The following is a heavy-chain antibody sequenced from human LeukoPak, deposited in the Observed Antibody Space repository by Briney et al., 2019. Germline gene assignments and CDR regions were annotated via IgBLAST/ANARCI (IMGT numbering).Heavy chain of an antibody. CDR1: GGSISSSSYY. CDR3: ARDTGGSYYNWFDP. Sequence: SETLSLTCTVSGGSISSSSYYWGWIRQPPGKGLEWIGSIYYSGSTYYNPSLKSRVTISVDTSKNQFSLKLSSVTAADTAVYYCARDTGGSYYNWFDPWGQGTLVTVSS. CDR2: IYYSGST. J-gene: IGHJ5*02. D-gene: IGHD1-26*01. V-gene: IGHV4-39*07.